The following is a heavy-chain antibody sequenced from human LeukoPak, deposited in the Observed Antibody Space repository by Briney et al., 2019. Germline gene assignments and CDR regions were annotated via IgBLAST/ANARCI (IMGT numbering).Heavy chain of an antibody. D-gene: IGHD5-18*01. J-gene: IGHJ6*03. Sequence: ASVKVSCKASGYTFTGYYMHWVRQAPGQGLEWMGWINPNSGGTNYAQKFQGRVTMTRDTSISTAYMELSRLRSDDTAVYYCAGDGDTAMVIYYYYYMDVWGKGTTVTISS. CDR1: GYTFTGYY. CDR2: INPNSGGT. CDR3: AGDGDTAMVIYYYYYMDV. V-gene: IGHV1-2*02.